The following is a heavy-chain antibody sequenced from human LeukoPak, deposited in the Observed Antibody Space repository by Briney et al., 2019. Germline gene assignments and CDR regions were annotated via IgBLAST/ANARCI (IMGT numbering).Heavy chain of an antibody. V-gene: IGHV3-23*01. J-gene: IGHJ4*02. Sequence: GGPLGLSCEASGFTFSSYAMSWVHQAPGKGLEWVSAISGSGGSTYYADSVKGRFTISRDNSKNTLYLQMNSLRAEDTAVYYCAKDHGSSGWYLQYYFDYWGQGTLVTVSS. CDR1: GFTFSSYA. CDR2: ISGSGGST. D-gene: IGHD6-19*01. CDR3: AKDHGSSGWYLQYYFDY.